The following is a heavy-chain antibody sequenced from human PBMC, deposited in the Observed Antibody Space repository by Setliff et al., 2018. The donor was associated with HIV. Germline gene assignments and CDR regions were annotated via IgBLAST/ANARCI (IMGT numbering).Heavy chain of an antibody. CDR3: ARGNQLLLFDY. CDR1: GASISSSGYY. CDR2: IYYSGST. D-gene: IGHD2-2*01. Sequence: SETLSLTCTVSGASISSSGYYWGWIRQPPGKGLEWIGTIYYSGSTYYNPSLKSRVTISVDTSKNQFSLKLSSVTAADTAVYYCARGNQLLLFDYWGQGTLVTVSS. J-gene: IGHJ4*02. V-gene: IGHV4-39*07.